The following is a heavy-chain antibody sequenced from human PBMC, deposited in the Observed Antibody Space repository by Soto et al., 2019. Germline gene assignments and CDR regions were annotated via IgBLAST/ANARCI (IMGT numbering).Heavy chain of an antibody. CDR1: GFTFSSYG. V-gene: IGHV3-33*01. CDR3: ARDQGRGYSYGFDY. Sequence: QVQLVESGGGVVQPGRSLRLSCAASGFTFSSYGMHWVRQAPGKGLEWVAVIWYDGSNKYYADSVKGRFTISRDNSKNTVYVQMNSLRAEDTAVYYCARDQGRGYSYGFDYWGQGTLVTVSS. D-gene: IGHD5-18*01. CDR2: IWYDGSNK. J-gene: IGHJ4*02.